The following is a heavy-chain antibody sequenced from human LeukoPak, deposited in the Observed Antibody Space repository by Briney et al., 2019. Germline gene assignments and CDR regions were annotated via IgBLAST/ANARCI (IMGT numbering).Heavy chain of an antibody. V-gene: IGHV3-66*01. CDR1: GFTVSSNY. Sequence: GGSLRLSCAASGFTVSSNYMSWVRQAPGKGLEWVSVIYSGGSTYYADSVKGRFTISRDNSKNTLYLQMNSLRAEDTAVYYCARDLWYYDSSGFAFDIWGQGTMVTVSS. J-gene: IGHJ3*02. D-gene: IGHD3-22*01. CDR2: IYSGGST. CDR3: ARDLWYYDSSGFAFDI.